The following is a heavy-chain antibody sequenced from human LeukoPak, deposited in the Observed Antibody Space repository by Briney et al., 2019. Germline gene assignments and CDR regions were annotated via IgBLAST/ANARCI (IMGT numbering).Heavy chain of an antibody. D-gene: IGHD2-2*01. CDR3: AKDRDCSSTGCYVFAN. V-gene: IGHV3-23*01. Sequence: GGSLRLSCAASGVTLRNYAMTWIRQAPGKGLQWVSVISGDGERTYYADSARGWFTISRDNSKNTMYLQMNNLRAEDTAIYYCAKDRDCSSTGCYVFANWGQGTLVTVSS. CDR2: ISGDGERT. CDR1: GVTLRNYA. J-gene: IGHJ4*02.